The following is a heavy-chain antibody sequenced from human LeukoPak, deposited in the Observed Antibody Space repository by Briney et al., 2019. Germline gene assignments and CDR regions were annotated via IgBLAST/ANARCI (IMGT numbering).Heavy chain of an antibody. J-gene: IGHJ4*02. V-gene: IGHV3-11*01. CDR2: ISSSGSTI. CDR3: ARSWHSGSYSDY. D-gene: IGHD3-10*01. Sequence: PEGSLRLSCAASGFTFSDYYMSWIRQAPGKGLEWVSYISSSGSTIYYADSVKGRFTISRDNAKNSLYLQMNSLRAEDTAVYYCARSWHSGSYSDYWGQGTLVTVSS. CDR1: GFTFSDYY.